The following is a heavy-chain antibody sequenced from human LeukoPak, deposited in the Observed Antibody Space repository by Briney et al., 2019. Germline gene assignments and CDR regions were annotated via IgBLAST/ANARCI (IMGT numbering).Heavy chain of an antibody. CDR2: INAGNGNT. Sequence: GASVKVSFKASGYTFTIYAMHWVRQAPGQRLEWMGWINAGNGNTKYSQKFQGRVTITRDTSASTAYMELSSLRSEDTAVYYCARAYYYYDSSGYFPFFDYWGQGTLVTVSS. D-gene: IGHD3-22*01. J-gene: IGHJ4*02. V-gene: IGHV1-3*01. CDR3: ARAYYYYDSSGYFPFFDY. CDR1: GYTFTIYA.